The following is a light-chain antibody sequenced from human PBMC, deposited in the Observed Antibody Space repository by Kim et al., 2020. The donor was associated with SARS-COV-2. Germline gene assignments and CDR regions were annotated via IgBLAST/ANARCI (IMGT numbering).Light chain of an antibody. J-gene: IGLJ3*02. CDR3: QAWHTSAVV. V-gene: IGLV3-1*01. CDR1: QLEDKF. CDR2: QDR. Sequence: VSPGQTARITCSGDQLEDKFTTWYQQKSGQSPILVIYQDRLRPSGISERFSGSTSGNTATLTISGIQATDEADYYCQAWHTSAVVFGGGTQLTVL.